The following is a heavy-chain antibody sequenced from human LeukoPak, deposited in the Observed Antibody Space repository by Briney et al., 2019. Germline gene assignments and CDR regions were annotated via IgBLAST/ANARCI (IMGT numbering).Heavy chain of an antibody. J-gene: IGHJ4*02. Sequence: GGSLRLSCAASGFTFSNAWMSRVRQAPGKGLEWVGRIKRKTDGGTTDYAAPVKGRFTISRDDSKNTLYLQMNSLKTEDTAVYYCTTVPYGSGSHFDYWGRGTLVTVSS. D-gene: IGHD3-10*01. CDR3: TTVPYGSGSHFDY. V-gene: IGHV3-15*01. CDR2: IKRKTDGGTT. CDR1: GFTFSNAW.